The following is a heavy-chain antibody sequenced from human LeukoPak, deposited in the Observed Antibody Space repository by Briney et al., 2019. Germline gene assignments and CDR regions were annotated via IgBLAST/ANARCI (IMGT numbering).Heavy chain of an antibody. CDR1: GYTFTSYG. Sequence: ASVKVSCKASGYTFTSYGISWVRQAPGQGLEWMGCVNPNSGDTNYAQKFQGSVTMTRDTSISTVYMELSRLRSDDTAVYYCARRYVYYYYYMDVWGKGTTVTISS. CDR3: ARRYVYYYYYMDV. V-gene: IGHV1-2*02. D-gene: IGHD3-16*01. J-gene: IGHJ6*03. CDR2: VNPNSGDT.